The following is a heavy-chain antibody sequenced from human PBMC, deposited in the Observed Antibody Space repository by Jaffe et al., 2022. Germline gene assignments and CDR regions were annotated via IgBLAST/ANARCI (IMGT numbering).Heavy chain of an antibody. V-gene: IGHV1-69*01. CDR1: GGTFSSYA. CDR3: ARVGYNWNYESPYYYYYYMDV. J-gene: IGHJ6*03. CDR2: IIPIFGTA. Sequence: QVQLVQSGAEVKKPGSSVKVSCKASGGTFSSYAISWVRQAPGQGLEWMGGIIPIFGTANYAQKFQGRVTITADESTSTAYMELSSLRSEDTAVYYCARVGYNWNYESPYYYYYYMDVWGKGTTVTVSS. D-gene: IGHD1-7*01.